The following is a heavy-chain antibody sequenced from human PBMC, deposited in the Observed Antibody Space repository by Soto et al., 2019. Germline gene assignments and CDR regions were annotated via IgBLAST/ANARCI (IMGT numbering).Heavy chain of an antibody. CDR3: ATGLTDVGEEGDCSGGSCYRNTWFDP. D-gene: IGHD2-15*01. CDR2: ISDSGGST. V-gene: IGHV3-23*01. Sequence: PGGSLRLSCAASGFTFSRYAMSWVRQAPGKGLEWVSGISDSGGSTHYADSAKGRFTISRDNSKNTLYLQMSSLRAEDTAVYYCATGLTDVGEEGDCSGGSCYRNTWFDPWGQGTLVTVSS. J-gene: IGHJ5*02. CDR1: GFTFSRYA.